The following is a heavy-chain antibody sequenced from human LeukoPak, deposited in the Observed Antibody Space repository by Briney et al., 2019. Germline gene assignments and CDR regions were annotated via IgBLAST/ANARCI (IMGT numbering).Heavy chain of an antibody. CDR2: IYYSGST. CDR1: GGSISSYY. CDR3: ARHGTDSSGPIHAFGI. V-gene: IGHV4-59*08. J-gene: IGHJ3*02. D-gene: IGHD3-22*01. Sequence: KPSETLSLTCTVSGGSISSYYWSWIRQPPGKGLEWIGYIYYSGSTNYNPSLKSRVTISVDTSKNQFSLKLSSVTAADTAVYYCARHGTDSSGPIHAFGIWGQGTMVTVSS.